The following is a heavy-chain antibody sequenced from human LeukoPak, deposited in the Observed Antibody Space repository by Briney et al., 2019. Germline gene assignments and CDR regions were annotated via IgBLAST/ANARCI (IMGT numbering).Heavy chain of an antibody. CDR3: ARGLSMIVVVVHDWYFDL. J-gene: IGHJ2*01. CDR1: GGSISSYY. D-gene: IGHD3-22*01. Sequence: PSETLSLTCTVSGGSISSYYWGWIRQPPGKGLEWIGNIYYSRSTHYSPSLKSRVTISVDTSKNQFSLKLSSVTAADTAVYYCARGLSMIVVVVHDWYFDLWGRGTLVTVSS. V-gene: IGHV4-39*01. CDR2: IYYSRST.